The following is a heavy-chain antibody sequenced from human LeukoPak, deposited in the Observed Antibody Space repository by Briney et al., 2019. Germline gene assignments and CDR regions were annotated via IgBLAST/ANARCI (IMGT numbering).Heavy chain of an antibody. V-gene: IGHV3-9*01. CDR2: FSWNSGSI. CDR3: AKDIAAAGLDY. D-gene: IGHD6-13*01. J-gene: IGHJ4*02. Sequence: GRSLSLSCAASGFTFYDYAMPSVGQAPGPGLEWVSGFSWNSGSIAYADSVKGRFTISRDNAKNSLYLQMNSLRAEDTALYYCAKDIAAAGLDYWGQGTLVTVCS. CDR1: GFTFYDYA.